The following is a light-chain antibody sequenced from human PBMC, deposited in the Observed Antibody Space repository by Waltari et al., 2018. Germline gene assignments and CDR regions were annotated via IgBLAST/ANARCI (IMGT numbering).Light chain of an antibody. J-gene: IGLJ3*02. V-gene: IGLV7-46*01. CDR2: DTS. CDR1: TGPVTSGHY. Sequence: QAVVTQEPSLTVSPGGTVTLPCGSSTGPVTSGHYAFWFQQKAGQAPRALIYDTSNRSSWTPARFSGSLLGGKAALTLSGAQPEDEAEYHCLLSYSLARLWVFGGGTRLTVL. CDR3: LLSYSLARLWV.